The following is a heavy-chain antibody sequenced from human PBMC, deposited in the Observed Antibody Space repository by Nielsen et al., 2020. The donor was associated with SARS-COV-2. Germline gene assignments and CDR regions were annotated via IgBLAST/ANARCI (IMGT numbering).Heavy chain of an antibody. CDR3: ARLDTAMVSGDY. CDR1: GYTFSGYY. Sequence: ASVKVSCKASGYTFSGYYMHWVRQAPGQGLEWMGRINPNSGNTGYAQKFQGRVTMTRNTSISTAYMELSSLRSEDTAVYYCARLDTAMVSGDYWGQGTLVTVSS. V-gene: IGHV1-8*02. J-gene: IGHJ4*02. D-gene: IGHD5-18*01. CDR2: INPNSGNT.